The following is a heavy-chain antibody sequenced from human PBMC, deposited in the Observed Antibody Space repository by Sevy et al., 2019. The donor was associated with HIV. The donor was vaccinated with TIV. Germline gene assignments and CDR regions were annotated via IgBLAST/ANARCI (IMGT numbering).Heavy chain of an antibody. J-gene: IGHJ2*01. V-gene: IGHV3-21*01. CDR3: ARDFGPGIAAAPDL. Sequence: GGSLRLSCAASGFTFSSYNMNWVRQAPGKGLEWVSSISSSSTYIYYADSVQGRFTISRDNAKNSLFLQMNSLRAEDTAVKHCARDFGPGIAAAPDLWGRGTLVTVSS. CDR2: ISSSSTYI. D-gene: IGHD6-13*01. CDR1: GFTFSSYN.